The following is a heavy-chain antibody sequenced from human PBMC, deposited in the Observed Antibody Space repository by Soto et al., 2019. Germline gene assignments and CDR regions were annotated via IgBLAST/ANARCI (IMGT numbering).Heavy chain of an antibody. CDR2: IYYSGST. CDR1: GGSISSSSYY. CDR3: ARHPRPRYSSSSFDY. Sequence: QLQLQESGPGLVKPSETLSLTCTVSGGSISSSSYYWGWIRQPPGKGLEWIGSIYYSGSTYYNPSLKSRVTISVDTSKNQFSLKLSSVTAADTAVYYCARHPRPRYSSSSFDYWGQGTLVTVSS. D-gene: IGHD6-6*01. J-gene: IGHJ4*02. V-gene: IGHV4-39*01.